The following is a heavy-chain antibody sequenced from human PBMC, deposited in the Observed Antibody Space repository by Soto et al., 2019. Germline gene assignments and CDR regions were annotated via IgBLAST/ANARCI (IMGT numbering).Heavy chain of an antibody. V-gene: IGHV3-7*01. J-gene: IGHJ4*02. CDR2: VKPDGTEK. CDR1: GFSSSGIW. Sequence: GGSLRLSCAASGFSSSGIWMSWVRQAPGKGPEWVANVKPDGTEKYYLDSVKGRFTISRDNAKNSIYLQMSSLRVEDTAVYYCVKDIGYNTFEHWGQGALVTVSS. D-gene: IGHD2-15*01. CDR3: VKDIGYNTFEH.